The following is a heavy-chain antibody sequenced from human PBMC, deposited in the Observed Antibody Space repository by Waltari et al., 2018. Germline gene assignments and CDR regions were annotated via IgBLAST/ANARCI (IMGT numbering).Heavy chain of an antibody. D-gene: IGHD3-3*01. CDR3: ARGPYYDFWSGYYPTYYYYGMDV. Sequence: QVQLQQWGAALLKPSETLSLTCAVYGGSFSGYYWSWIRKPPGPGLEWLGEITHSGSTNYNPSLKSRVTISVDTSKDQFSLKLSSVTAADTAVYYCARGPYYDFWSGYYPTYYYYGMDVWGQGTTVTVSS. CDR2: ITHSGST. CDR1: GGSFSGYY. J-gene: IGHJ6*02. V-gene: IGHV4-34*01.